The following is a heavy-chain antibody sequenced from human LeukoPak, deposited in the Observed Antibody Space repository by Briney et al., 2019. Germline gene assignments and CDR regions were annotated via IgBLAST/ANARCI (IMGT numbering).Heavy chain of an antibody. CDR3: ARDIMIRGVTIDY. CDR1: GFTFDDYA. CDR2: INSDGSST. J-gene: IGHJ4*02. Sequence: GGSLRLSCIASGFTFDDYAMHWVRQAPGKGLVWVSRINSDGSSTSYADSVKGRFTISRDNAKNSLYLQMNSLRAEDTGLYYCARDIMIRGVTIDYWGQGTLVTVSS. D-gene: IGHD3-10*01. V-gene: IGHV3-74*01.